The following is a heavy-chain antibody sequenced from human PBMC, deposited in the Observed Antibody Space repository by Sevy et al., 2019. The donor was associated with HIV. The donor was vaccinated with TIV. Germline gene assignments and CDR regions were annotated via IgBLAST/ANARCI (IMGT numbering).Heavy chain of an antibody. D-gene: IGHD6-19*01. CDR1: GGTFSSYA. J-gene: IGHJ5*02. Sequence: ASVKVSCKASGGTFSSYAISWVRQAPGQGLEWMGGIIPIFGTANYAQKFQGRVTITADESTSTAYMELSSLRSEDTAVYYCARDRSIAVAGGGFDPWGQGTLVTVSS. CDR3: ARDRSIAVAGGGFDP. CDR2: IIPIFGTA. V-gene: IGHV1-69*13.